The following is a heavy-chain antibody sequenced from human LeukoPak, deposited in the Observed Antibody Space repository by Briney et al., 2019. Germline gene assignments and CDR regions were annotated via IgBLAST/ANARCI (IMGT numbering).Heavy chain of an antibody. CDR2: IYYSGST. D-gene: IGHD6-13*01. J-gene: IGHJ4*02. V-gene: IGHV4-39*07. CDR1: GGSISSSSYY. Sequence: SETLSLTCTVSGGSISSSSYYWGWIRQPPGKGLEWIGSIYYSGSTYYNPSLKSRVTISVDTSKNQFSLKLSSVTAADTAVYYCASKAAAGNFDYWGQGTLVTVSS. CDR3: ASKAAAGNFDY.